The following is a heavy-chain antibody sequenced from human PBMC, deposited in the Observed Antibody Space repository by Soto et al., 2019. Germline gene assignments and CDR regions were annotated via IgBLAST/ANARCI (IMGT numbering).Heavy chain of an antibody. J-gene: IGHJ5*02. V-gene: IGHV3-48*01. CDR1: GFTFSTYS. CDR2: ISSSSSTI. D-gene: IGHD3-3*01. CDR3: ARGGLLDPRDNWFDP. Sequence: GGSLRLSCAASGFTFSTYSMNWVRQAPGKGLEWVSYISSSSSTIFYTDSVKGRFTISRDNSKNTLYLQMNSLRAEDTAVYYCARGGLLDPRDNWFDPWGQGTLVPVSS.